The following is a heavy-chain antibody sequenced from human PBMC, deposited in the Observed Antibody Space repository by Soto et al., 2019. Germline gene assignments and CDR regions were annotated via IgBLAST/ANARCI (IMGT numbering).Heavy chain of an antibody. J-gene: IGHJ5*02. Sequence: GGSLRLSCAASGFTFSNAWMSWVRQAPGKGLEWVGRIKSKTDGGTTDYAAPVKGRFTISRDDSKNTLYLQMNSLKTEDTAVYYCTTDALTYYDFWSGYQGTQVFDPWGQGTLVTVSS. V-gene: IGHV3-15*01. CDR3: TTDALTYYDFWSGYQGTQVFDP. D-gene: IGHD3-3*01. CDR2: IKSKTDGGTT. CDR1: GFTFSNAW.